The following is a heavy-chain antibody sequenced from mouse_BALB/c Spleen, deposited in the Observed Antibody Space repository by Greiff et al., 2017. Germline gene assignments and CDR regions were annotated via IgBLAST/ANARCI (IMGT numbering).Heavy chain of an antibody. CDR1: GYSITSGYY. V-gene: IGHV3-6*02. CDR2: ISYDGSN. J-gene: IGHJ4*01. D-gene: IGHD2-4*01. Sequence: EVQLQQSGPGLVKPSQSLSLTCSVTGYSITSGYYWNWIRQFPGNKLEWMGYISYDGSNNYNPSLKNRISITRDTSKNQFFLKLNSVTTEDTATYYCACYYEAYAMDYWGQGTSVTVSS. CDR3: ACYYEAYAMDY.